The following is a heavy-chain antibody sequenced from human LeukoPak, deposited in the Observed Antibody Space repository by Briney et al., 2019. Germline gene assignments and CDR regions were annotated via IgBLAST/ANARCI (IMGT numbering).Heavy chain of an antibody. CDR2: ISRTSDYI. Sequence: GGSLRLSCAASGFTFSNYNMNWVRQAPGKGLEWVSSISRTSDYIYYIDSVKGRFTISRDNAKNSLYLQMNSLRAEDTAVYYCAIDICRGESCYYFESWGQGTLVTVSS. D-gene: IGHD2-15*01. CDR1: GFTFSNYN. V-gene: IGHV3-21*06. J-gene: IGHJ4*02. CDR3: AIDICRGESCYYFES.